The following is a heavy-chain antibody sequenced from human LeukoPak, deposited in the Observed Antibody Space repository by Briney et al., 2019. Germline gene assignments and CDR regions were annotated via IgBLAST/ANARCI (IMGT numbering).Heavy chain of an antibody. V-gene: IGHV1-46*01. J-gene: IGHJ5*02. Sequence: GASVKVSCKASGYTFTSYYMHWVRQAPGQGLEWMGIINPSGGSTSYAQKFQGRVTMTRDTSTSTVYMELSSLRSEDTAVYYCARDFSGEWEQVTGWWLDPWGQGTLVIVSS. CDR2: INPSGGST. CDR1: GYTFTSYY. D-gene: IGHD3-16*01. CDR3: ARDFSGEWEQVTGWWLDP.